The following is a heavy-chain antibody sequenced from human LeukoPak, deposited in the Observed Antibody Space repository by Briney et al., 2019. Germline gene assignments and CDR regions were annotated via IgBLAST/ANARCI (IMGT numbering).Heavy chain of an antibody. V-gene: IGHV1-18*01. J-gene: IGHJ4*02. CDR3: ARVDRGALTRTARFDY. CDR1: GYTYTSYG. CDR2: ISAYNGNT. Sequence: ASVKVSCKASGYTYTSYGISWVRHAPGQGLEWMGWISAYNGNTNYAQKLQGRVTMTTDTSTSTAYMELRSLRSDDTAVYYCARVDRGALTRTARFDYWGQGTLVTVSS. D-gene: IGHD1-14*01.